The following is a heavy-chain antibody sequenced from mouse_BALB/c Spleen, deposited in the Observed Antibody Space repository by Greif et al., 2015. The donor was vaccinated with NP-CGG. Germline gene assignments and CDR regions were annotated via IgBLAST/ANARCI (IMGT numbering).Heavy chain of an antibody. V-gene: IGHV3-6*02. CDR2: ISYDGSN. D-gene: IGHD2-1*01. J-gene: IGHJ4*01. CDR1: GYSITSGYY. CDR3: ARDPYGNYLYYAMDY. Sequence: EVKLMDSGPGLVKPSQSLSLTCSVTGYSITSGYYWNWIRQFPGNKLEWMGYISYDGSNNYNPSLKNRISITRDTSKNQFFLKLNSVTTEDTATYYCARDPYGNYLYYAMDYWGQGTSVTVSS.